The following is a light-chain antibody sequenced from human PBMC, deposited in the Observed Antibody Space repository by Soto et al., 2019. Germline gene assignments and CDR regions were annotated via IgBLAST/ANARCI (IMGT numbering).Light chain of an antibody. CDR2: VNSDGSH. CDR3: QTWGTGIQDVV. Sequence: QLVLTQSPSASASLGASVKLTCTLSSGHSSYAIAWHQQQPEKGPRYLMKVNSDGSHTKGDGIPDRFSGSSSGAERYLTISSLQSEDEADYYCQTWGTGIQDVVFGGGTKVTVL. CDR1: SGHSSYA. J-gene: IGLJ2*01. V-gene: IGLV4-69*01.